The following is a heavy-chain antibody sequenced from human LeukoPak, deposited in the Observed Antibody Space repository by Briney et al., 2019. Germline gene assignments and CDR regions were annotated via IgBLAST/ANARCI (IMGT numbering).Heavy chain of an antibody. CDR1: VFPFSSYW. V-gene: IGHV3-74*01. Sequence: GGSLRLSCAASVFPFSSYWMHWVPQAPGRGLVWVSRINSDGGSTSYADSVKSRFTISRDNAKNTLYLQMNSLRAEDTAVYYCARDGTYYYDSSGYPAYWGKGTLVTVSS. CDR2: INSDGGST. D-gene: IGHD3-22*01. CDR3: ARDGTYYYDSSGYPAY. J-gene: IGHJ4*02.